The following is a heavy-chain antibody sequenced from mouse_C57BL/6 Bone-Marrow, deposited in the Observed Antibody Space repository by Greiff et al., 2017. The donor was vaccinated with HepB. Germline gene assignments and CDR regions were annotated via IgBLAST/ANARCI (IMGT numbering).Heavy chain of an antibody. D-gene: IGHD2-4*01. CDR1: GYTFTSYW. CDR2: IDPNSGGT. V-gene: IGHV1-72*01. J-gene: IGHJ4*01. CDR3: ARPIPIYYDYGYYAMDY. Sequence: QVQLQQPGAELVKPGASVKLSCKASGYTFTSYWMHWVKQRPGRGLEWIGRIDPNSGGTKYNEKFKSKATLTVDKPSSTAYMQLSSLTSEDSAVYYGARPIPIYYDYGYYAMDYWGQGTSVTVSA.